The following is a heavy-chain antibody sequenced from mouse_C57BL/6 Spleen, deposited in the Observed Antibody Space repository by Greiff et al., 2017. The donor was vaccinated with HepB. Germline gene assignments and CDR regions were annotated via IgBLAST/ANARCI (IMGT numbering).Heavy chain of an antibody. Sequence: QVQLQQPGAELVRPGSSVKLSCKASGYTFTSYWMHWVKQRPIQGLEWIGNIDPSDSETHYNQKFKDKATLTVDKSSSTAYMQLSSLTSEDSAVYYCARGEVMNYYAMGYWGQGTSVTVSS. J-gene: IGHJ4*01. CDR1: GYTFTSYW. CDR2: IDPSDSET. CDR3: ARGEVMNYYAMGY. V-gene: IGHV1-52*01.